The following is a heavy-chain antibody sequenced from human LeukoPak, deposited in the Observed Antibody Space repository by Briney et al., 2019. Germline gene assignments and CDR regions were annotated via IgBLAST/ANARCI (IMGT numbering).Heavy chain of an antibody. CDR3: ARGGVGATSPYYYGMDV. V-gene: IGHV1-69*01. CDR1: GGTFSSYA. Sequence: SVKVSCKASGGTFSSYAISWVRQAPGQGLGWMGGIIPIFGTANYAQKFQGRVTITADESTSTAYMELSSLRSEDTAVYYCARGGVGATSPYYYGMDVWGQGTTVTVSS. CDR2: IIPIFGTA. D-gene: IGHD1-26*01. J-gene: IGHJ6*02.